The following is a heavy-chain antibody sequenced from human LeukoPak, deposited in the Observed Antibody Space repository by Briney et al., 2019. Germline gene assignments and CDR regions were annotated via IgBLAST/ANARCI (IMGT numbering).Heavy chain of an antibody. D-gene: IGHD3-22*01. CDR3: ARLAYYYDSSGYPQPFDY. Sequence: PSETLSLTCTVSGGSISSSSYYWGWIRQPPGKGLEWIGSIYYSGSTYYNPSLKSRVTISVDTSKNQFSLKLSSVTAADTAVYYCARLAYYYDSSGYPQPFDYWGQGTLVTVSS. J-gene: IGHJ4*02. CDR2: IYYSGST. CDR1: GGSISSSSYY. V-gene: IGHV4-39*01.